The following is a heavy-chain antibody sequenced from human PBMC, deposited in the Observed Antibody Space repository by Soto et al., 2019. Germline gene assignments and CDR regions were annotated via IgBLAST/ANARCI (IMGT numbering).Heavy chain of an antibody. V-gene: IGHV3-23*01. CDR1: RFTFSSYA. CDR3: AKVWADWEYFDY. CDR2: ISGSGGST. J-gene: IGHJ4*02. D-gene: IGHD1-26*01. Sequence: GGSLRLSCAASRFTFSSYAMSWVRQAPGKGLEWVSAISGSGGSTYYADSVKGRFTISRDNSKNTLYLQMNSLRAEDTAVYYCAKVWADWEYFDYWGQGTLVTVSS.